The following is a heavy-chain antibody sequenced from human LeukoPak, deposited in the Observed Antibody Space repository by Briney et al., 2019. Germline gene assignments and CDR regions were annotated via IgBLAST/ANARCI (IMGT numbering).Heavy chain of an antibody. CDR3: AKLYDSSGYSLFDN. CDR1: GFTFSSYA. J-gene: IGHJ3*02. V-gene: IGHV3-23*01. Sequence: PGGSLRLSCAASGFTFSSYAMSWVRQAPGKGLGWVSAISGSGGSTYYADSVKGRFTISRDNSKNTLYLQMNSLRAEDTAVYYCAKLYDSSGYSLFDNWGQGTMVTVSS. D-gene: IGHD3-22*01. CDR2: ISGSGGST.